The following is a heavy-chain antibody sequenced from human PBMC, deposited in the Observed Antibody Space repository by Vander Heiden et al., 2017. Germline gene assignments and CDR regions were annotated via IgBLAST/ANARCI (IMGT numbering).Heavy chain of an antibody. D-gene: IGHD1-1*01. Sequence: EVQLVESGGGLAQPGGSLGLSCAGSGFTFGHYEMNWVRPAPGKGREWVSYISSGGSTTYYADAVKGRFTISRDHAKNSLYMHMNSLRVEDTAVYYCAREAHGTTSFDYWGQGSLVTVSS. CDR2: ISSGGSTT. CDR1: GFTFGHYE. CDR3: AREAHGTTSFDY. J-gene: IGHJ4*02. V-gene: IGHV3-48*03.